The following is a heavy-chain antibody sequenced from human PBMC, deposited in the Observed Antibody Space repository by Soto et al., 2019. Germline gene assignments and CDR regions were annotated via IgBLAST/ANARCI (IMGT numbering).Heavy chain of an antibody. CDR2: ISSSSSYT. D-gene: IGHD3-16*01. CDR3: ARDRGGGEWVPRTCFDY. V-gene: IGHV3-11*06. J-gene: IGHJ4*02. Sequence: QVQLVESGGGLVKPGGSLRLSCAASGFTFSDYYMSWIRQAPGKGLEWVSYISSSSSYTNYADSVKGRFTISRDNAKNSLYLQMNSLRAEDTAVYYCARDRGGGEWVPRTCFDYWGQGTLVTVSS. CDR1: GFTFSDYY.